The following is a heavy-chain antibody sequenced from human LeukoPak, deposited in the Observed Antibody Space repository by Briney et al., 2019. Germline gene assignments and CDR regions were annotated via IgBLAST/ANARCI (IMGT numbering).Heavy chain of an antibody. CDR1: GFTFSSYG. V-gene: IGHV3-30*18. Sequence: PGGSLRLSCAASGFTFSSYGMHWVRQAPGKGLEWVTVISYDGINKYYADSVKGRFTIYRDNSNNALYLQMNSLRAEDTAVYYCAKDGPYYFDYWGQGTLVTVSS. CDR3: AKDGPYYFDY. J-gene: IGHJ4*02. CDR2: ISYDGINK.